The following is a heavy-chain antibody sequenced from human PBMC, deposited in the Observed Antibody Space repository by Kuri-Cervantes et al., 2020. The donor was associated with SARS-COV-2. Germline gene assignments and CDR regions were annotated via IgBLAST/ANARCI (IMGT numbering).Heavy chain of an antibody. D-gene: IGHD3-22*01. CDR3: AKEDPNYYDSSGYHSPGGS. V-gene: IGHV3-23*01. Sequence: GGSLRLSCAASGFTFSSYAMSWVRQAPGKGLEWVSAISGSGGSTYYADSVKGRFTISRDNSKNTLYLQMNSLRAEDTAVYYCAKEDPNYYDSSGYHSPGGSWGQGTLVTVSS. J-gene: IGHJ4*02. CDR2: ISGSGGST. CDR1: GFTFSSYA.